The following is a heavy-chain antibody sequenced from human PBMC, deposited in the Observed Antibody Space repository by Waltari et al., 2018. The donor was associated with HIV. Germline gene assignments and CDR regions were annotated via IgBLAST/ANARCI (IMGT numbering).Heavy chain of an antibody. CDR2: ISSDASST. Sequence: EVQLVESGGGLVQPGGSLRLSCAASGFTFSSYWMHWVRQAPGKGLVWVSRISSDASSTSYADSVKGRFTISRDNAKNTLYLQMNSLRAEDTAVYYSARIYSSGWYEYFDYWGQGTLVTVSS. CDR3: ARIYSSGWYEYFDY. J-gene: IGHJ4*02. D-gene: IGHD6-19*01. V-gene: IGHV3-74*01. CDR1: GFTFSSYW.